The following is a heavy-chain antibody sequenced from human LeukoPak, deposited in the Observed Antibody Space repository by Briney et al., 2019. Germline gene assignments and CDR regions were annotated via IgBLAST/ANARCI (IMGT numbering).Heavy chain of an antibody. Sequence: SVKVSCKASGGTFSSYAISWVRQAPGQGLEWMGRIIPILGIANYAQKFQGRVTITADKSTSTAYIELSSLRSEDTAVYYCAMIVVVVDYWGQGTLVTVSS. J-gene: IGHJ4*02. CDR3: AMIVVVVDY. CDR1: GGTFSSYA. D-gene: IGHD3-22*01. CDR2: IIPILGIA. V-gene: IGHV1-69*04.